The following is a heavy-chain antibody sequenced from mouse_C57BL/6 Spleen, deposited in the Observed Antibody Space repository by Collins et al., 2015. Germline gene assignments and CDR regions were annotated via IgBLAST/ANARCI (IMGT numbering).Heavy chain of an antibody. CDR1: GYRLTDFE. Sequence: QVQLQQSGAELARPGASVTLSCKASGYRLTDFEIHWVKQTPVHGLEWIGSIDPATGGSAYNQRFKGEAVLTADKSSSTAYMELRSLTSEDSAVYYCTRGAYYSNYDFDHWGQGTTLTVSS. D-gene: IGHD2-5*01. CDR3: TRGAYYSNYDFDH. J-gene: IGHJ2*01. CDR2: IDPATGGS. V-gene: IGHV1-15*01.